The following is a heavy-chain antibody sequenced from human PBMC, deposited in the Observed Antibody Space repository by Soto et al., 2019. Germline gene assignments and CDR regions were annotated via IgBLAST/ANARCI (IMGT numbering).Heavy chain of an antibody. V-gene: IGHV1-18*01. Sequence: ASVKVSCKASGYTFTSYGISWVRQAPGQGLEWMGWISAYNGNTNYAQKLQGRVTMTTDTSTSTAYMELRSLRSDDTAVYYCARGAAATGLSGYSYGLDFDYWGQGTLVTVSS. D-gene: IGHD5-18*01. J-gene: IGHJ4*02. CDR3: ARGAAATGLSGYSYGLDFDY. CDR2: ISAYNGNT. CDR1: GYTFTSYG.